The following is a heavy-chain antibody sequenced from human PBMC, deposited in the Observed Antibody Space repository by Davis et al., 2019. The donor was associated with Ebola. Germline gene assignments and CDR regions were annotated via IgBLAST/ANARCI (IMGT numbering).Heavy chain of an antibody. V-gene: IGHV3-30*18. CDR2: ISFDGYNK. J-gene: IGHJ4*02. D-gene: IGHD6-19*01. Sequence: PGGSLRLSCAASGFTLSRYGMHWVRQAPGKGLEWVAVISFDGYNKYYSDSAKGRFTVSRDSSKTTLYLQMNSLKPDDTAVYFCAKEPHTTGWPYYFDFWGQGTLVTVSS. CDR3: AKEPHTTGWPYYFDF. CDR1: GFTLSRYG.